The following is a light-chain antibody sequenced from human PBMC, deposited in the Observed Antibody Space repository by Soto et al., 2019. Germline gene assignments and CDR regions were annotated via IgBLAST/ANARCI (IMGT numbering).Light chain of an antibody. Sequence: IVLTQSPGTLSLSPGERATLSCRASRSFASSYLAWYQRKPGQSPRLLIYAASNRATGIPDRFTGSGSGTDFTLTISRVEPEDCAVYYCQHYGPSTPYTFGQGTKVEIK. CDR3: QHYGPSTPYT. CDR1: RSFASSY. V-gene: IGKV3-20*01. J-gene: IGKJ2*01. CDR2: AAS.